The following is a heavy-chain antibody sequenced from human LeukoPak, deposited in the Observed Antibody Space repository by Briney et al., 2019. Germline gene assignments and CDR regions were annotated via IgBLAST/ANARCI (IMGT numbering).Heavy chain of an antibody. Sequence: GGSLRLSCAASGFTFSSYWMSWVRQAPGKGLGWVANIKQDGSEKYYVDSVKGRFTISRDNAKNSLYLQMNSLRAEDTAVYYCARGTPRGAFDIWGQGTMVTVSS. CDR1: GFTFSSYW. CDR2: IKQDGSEK. CDR3: ARGTPRGAFDI. J-gene: IGHJ3*02. V-gene: IGHV3-7*01. D-gene: IGHD1-14*01.